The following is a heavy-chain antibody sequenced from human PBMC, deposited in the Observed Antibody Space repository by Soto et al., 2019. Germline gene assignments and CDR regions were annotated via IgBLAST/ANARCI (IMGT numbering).Heavy chain of an antibody. Sequence: QVQLVESGGGVVQPGRSLRLSCAASGFTFSSYAMHWVRQAPGKGLEWVAVISYDGSNKYYADSVKGRFTISRDNSKNTLYLQMNSLRAEDTAVYYCASLSVVPADMNYYGMDVWGQGTTVTVSS. V-gene: IGHV3-30-3*01. CDR3: ASLSVVPADMNYYGMDV. J-gene: IGHJ6*02. CDR2: ISYDGSNK. CDR1: GFTFSSYA. D-gene: IGHD2-2*01.